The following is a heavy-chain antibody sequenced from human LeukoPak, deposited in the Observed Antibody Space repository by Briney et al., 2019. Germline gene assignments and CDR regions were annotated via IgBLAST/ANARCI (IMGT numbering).Heavy chain of an antibody. V-gene: IGHV4-30-4*01. CDR1: GVSIIGNDQF. D-gene: IGHD2-2*01. CDR3: GGGLGYCSSTRCPPDS. Sequence: SETLSLTCTVSGVSIIGNDQFWSWIRQPPGKGLEWIGYIDYSGTTYYNPSLKGRVNMSRDTSKNQFSLNLNSVTAADTAFYYCGGGLGYCSSTRCPPDSWGQGTLVTVSS. CDR2: IDYSGTT. J-gene: IGHJ5*01.